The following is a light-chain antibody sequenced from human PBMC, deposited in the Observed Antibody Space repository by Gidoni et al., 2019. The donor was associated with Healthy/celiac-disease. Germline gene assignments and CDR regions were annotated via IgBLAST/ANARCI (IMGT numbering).Light chain of an antibody. J-gene: IGKJ3*01. CDR2: AAS. CDR3: QQSYSTPPLFT. Sequence: IPMTQSPSSLSASVGDRVTITCRASQSISSYLNWYQQKPGKAPKLLIYAASSLQSGVPSRFSGSGSGTDFTLTISSLQPEDFATYYCQQSYSTPPLFTFGPXTKVDIK. CDR1: QSISSY. V-gene: IGKV1-39*01.